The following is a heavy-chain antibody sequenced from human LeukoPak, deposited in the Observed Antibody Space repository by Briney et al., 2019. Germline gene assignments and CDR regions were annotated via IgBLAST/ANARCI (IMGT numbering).Heavy chain of an antibody. CDR1: GGSFSGYY. D-gene: IGHD3-10*01. J-gene: IGHJ3*02. Sequence: PSETLSLTCAVYGGSFSGYYWSWIRQPPGKGLEWIGEINHSGSTNYNPSLKSRVTISVDTSKNQFSLKLSSVTAADTAVYYCARLWFGDPIVDAFDIWGQGTMVTVSS. CDR3: ARLWFGDPIVDAFDI. CDR2: INHSGST. V-gene: IGHV4-34*01.